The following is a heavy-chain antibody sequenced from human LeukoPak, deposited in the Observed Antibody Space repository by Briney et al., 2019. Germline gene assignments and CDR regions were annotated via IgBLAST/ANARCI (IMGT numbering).Heavy chain of an antibody. CDR2: IYHSGST. CDR3: ARVEYSSGWYFDY. CDR1: GYSISSGYY. J-gene: IGHJ4*02. D-gene: IGHD6-19*01. Sequence: KSSETLSLTCAVSGYSISSGYYWGWIRQPLGKGLEWIGSIYHSGSTYYNPSLKSRVTISVDTSKNQFSLKLSSVTAADTAVYYCARVEYSSGWYFDYWGQGTLVTVSS. V-gene: IGHV4-38-2*01.